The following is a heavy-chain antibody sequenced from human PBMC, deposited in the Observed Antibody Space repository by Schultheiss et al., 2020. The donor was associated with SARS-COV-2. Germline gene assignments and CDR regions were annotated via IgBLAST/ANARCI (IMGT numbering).Heavy chain of an antibody. J-gene: IGHJ6*03. Sequence: TLSLTCTVSGGSISSGAYYWSCIRQYPGKGLEWIGYIYYSGSTYYNPSLKSRVTISVDRSKNQFSLKLSSVTAADTAVYYCARSRPSTNYYYYYYMDVWGKGTTVTVSS. V-gene: IGHV4-31*03. CDR2: IYYSGST. CDR1: GGSISSGAYY. D-gene: IGHD2-2*01. CDR3: ARSRPSTNYYYYYYMDV.